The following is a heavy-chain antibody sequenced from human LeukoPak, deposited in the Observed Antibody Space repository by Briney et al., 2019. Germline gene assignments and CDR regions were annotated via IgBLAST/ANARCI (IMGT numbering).Heavy chain of an antibody. Sequence: SETLSLTCSVSGDSINSNYWSWMRQPPGKGLEWIGYIYYGGSTNYNPSLKSRVSMSVDTSKNQFSLNLSSVTAADTAVYYCVRWQYCGGNCYFSAFDIWGQGTMVTVSS. CDR1: GDSINSNY. CDR3: VRWQYCGGNCYFSAFDI. D-gene: IGHD2-21*01. CDR2: IYYGGST. V-gene: IGHV4-59*01. J-gene: IGHJ3*02.